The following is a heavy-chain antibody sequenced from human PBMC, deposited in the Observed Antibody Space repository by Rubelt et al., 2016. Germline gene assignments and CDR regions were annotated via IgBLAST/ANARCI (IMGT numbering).Heavy chain of an antibody. D-gene: IGHD2-21*02. V-gene: IGHV3-30*19. CDR1: GFTFSSYG. J-gene: IGHJ3*02. CDR2: IWYDGSNK. Sequence: AASGFTFSSYGMHWVRQAPGKGLEWVAVIWYDGSNKYYADSVKGRFTISRDNSKNTLYLQMNSLRAEDTAVYYCAIWGGDFNDAFDIWGQGTMVTVSS. CDR3: AIWGGDFNDAFDI.